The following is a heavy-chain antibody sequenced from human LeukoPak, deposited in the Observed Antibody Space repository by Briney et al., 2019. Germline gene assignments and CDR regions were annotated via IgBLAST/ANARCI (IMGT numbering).Heavy chain of an antibody. Sequence: GGSLRLSCAASGFTFSTYDMHWVRQVTGKGLEWVSAIGTADDTYYLGSVKGRFTISRENAKNVLYLQMSSLRAEDTAVYYCAREIRETVITRHYYYGIDVWGQGTTVTVSS. V-gene: IGHV3-13*01. CDR3: AREIRETVITRHYYYGIDV. CDR2: IGTADDT. D-gene: IGHD1-7*01. J-gene: IGHJ6*02. CDR1: GFTFSTYD.